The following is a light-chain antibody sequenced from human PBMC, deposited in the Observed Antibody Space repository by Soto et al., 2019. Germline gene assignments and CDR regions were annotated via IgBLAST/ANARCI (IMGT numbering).Light chain of an antibody. Sequence: QSVLTQSPSASGTPGQRVTISCYGSSSNIGSYPVYWYQQLPGTAPKLLINSDDQRPSGDPDRFSASKSGTSASLAISGLRSEDEADYYCAAWDASLSGHVFGAGTKV. CDR3: AAWDASLSGHV. CDR1: SSNIGSYP. V-gene: IGLV1-47*02. CDR2: SDD. J-gene: IGLJ1*01.